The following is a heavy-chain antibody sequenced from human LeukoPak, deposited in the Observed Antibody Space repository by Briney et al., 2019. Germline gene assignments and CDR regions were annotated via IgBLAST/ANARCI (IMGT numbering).Heavy chain of an antibody. CDR3: ARASRIAVVPAAILNWFDP. V-gene: IGHV4-31*03. J-gene: IGHJ5*02. D-gene: IGHD2-2*01. Sequence: SETLSLTRTVSGGSISSGGYYWSWIRQHPGKGLEWIGYISYSGSTYYNPSLKSRVSLSVDTSKNHFSLKLSSVTAADTAVYYCARASRIAVVPAAILNWFDPWGQGTLVTISS. CDR2: ISYSGST. CDR1: GGSISSGGYY.